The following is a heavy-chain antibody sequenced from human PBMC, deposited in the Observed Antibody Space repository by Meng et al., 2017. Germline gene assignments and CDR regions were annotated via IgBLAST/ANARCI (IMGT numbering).Heavy chain of an antibody. CDR3: ASAGDSGGYYDY. J-gene: IGHJ4*02. V-gene: IGHV4-31*01. CDR1: RGSISSGGYY. Sequence: SETLSLTCTVSRGSISSGGYYWNWIRQHPGKGLEWIGNTYYSGNTYYNPSLKSLVTISVDTSKNQFSLKLSSVTAADTAVYYCASAGDSGGYYDYWGQGTLVTVSS. D-gene: IGHD3-22*01. CDR2: TYYSGNT.